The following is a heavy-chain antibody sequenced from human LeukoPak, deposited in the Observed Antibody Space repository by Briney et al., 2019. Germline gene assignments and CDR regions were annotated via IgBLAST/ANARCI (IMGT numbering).Heavy chain of an antibody. D-gene: IGHD3-16*02. J-gene: IGHJ4*02. V-gene: IGHV1-46*01. CDR3: ARAGVITAADY. CDR1: GYTFTSYY. CDR2: MNPSGGST. Sequence: ASVEVSCKASGYTFTSYYIHWVRQAPGQGLEWMAIMNPSGGSTSSAQKFQGRVTMTRDTSTSTVYMELSGLRSEDTAVYYCARAGVITAADYWGQGTLVTVSS.